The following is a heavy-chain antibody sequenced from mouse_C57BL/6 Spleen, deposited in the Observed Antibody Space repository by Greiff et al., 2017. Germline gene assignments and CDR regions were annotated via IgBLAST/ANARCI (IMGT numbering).Heavy chain of an antibody. J-gene: IGHJ2*01. V-gene: IGHV1-64*01. CDR3: ARGTGGPFDY. CDR2: IHPNSGST. Sequence: QVQLQQPGAELVKPGASVKLSCKASGYTFTSYWMHWVKQRPGQGLEWIGMIHPNSGSTNFNEKFKSKATLTVDKSSSPACMQLRSLTSEDSSVYYGARGTGGPFDYWGQGTTLTVSS. D-gene: IGHD3-3*01. CDR1: GYTFTSYW.